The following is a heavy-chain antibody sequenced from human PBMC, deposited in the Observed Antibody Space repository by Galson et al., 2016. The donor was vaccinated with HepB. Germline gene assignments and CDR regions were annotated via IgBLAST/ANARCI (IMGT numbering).Heavy chain of an antibody. V-gene: IGHV3-7*05. J-gene: IGHJ6*04. CDR2: IKQDGTEK. D-gene: IGHD1-26*01. CDR1: GFTFSSNW. CDR3: VQGSTAPAV. Sequence: SLRLSCAASGFTFSSNWMSWVRQAPGKGLEWVANIKQDGTEKYYVDSVKGRFTISRDNSKNTLSLQMNSLRAEDTAVYYCVQGSTAPAVWGKGTTVTVSS.